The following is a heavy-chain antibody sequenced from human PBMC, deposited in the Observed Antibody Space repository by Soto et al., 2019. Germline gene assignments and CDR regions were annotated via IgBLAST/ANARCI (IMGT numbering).Heavy chain of an antibody. D-gene: IGHD3-10*01. V-gene: IGHV4-30-4*01. CDR2: MSYRGST. CDR1: GDSISSGNYY. Sequence: PSETLFLTCTVSGDSISSGNYYWSWIRQPPGKGLEWIGYMSYRGSTYYNPSLQSRVTFFIDTSENQFSLKLTSVTAADTAAYYCARDEKNSDYYSGMDVWGQGSTVTVSS. J-gene: IGHJ6*02. CDR3: ARDEKNSDYYSGMDV.